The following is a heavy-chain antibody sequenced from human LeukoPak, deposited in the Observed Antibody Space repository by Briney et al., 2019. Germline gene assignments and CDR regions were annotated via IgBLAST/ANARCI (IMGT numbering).Heavy chain of an antibody. CDR2: ISGSGGST. CDR3: AKDGSPYDSSGYCYYYYYMDV. Sequence: GGSLRLSCAASGFTFSSYAMSWVRQAPGKGLEWVSAISGSGGSTYYADSVKGRFTISRDNSKNTLYLQMNSLRAEDTAVYYCAKDGSPYDSSGYCYYYYYMDVWGKGTTVTVSS. V-gene: IGHV3-23*01. J-gene: IGHJ6*03. CDR1: GFTFSSYA. D-gene: IGHD3-22*01.